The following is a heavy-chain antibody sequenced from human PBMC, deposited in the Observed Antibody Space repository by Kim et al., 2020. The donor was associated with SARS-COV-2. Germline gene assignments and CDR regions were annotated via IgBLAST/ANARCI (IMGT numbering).Heavy chain of an antibody. V-gene: IGHV4-4*02. J-gene: IGHJ3*02. CDR3: ARDEYSSSTFDI. CDR1: GGPISSSNW. D-gene: IGHD6-6*01. Sequence: SETLSLTCAASGGPISSSNWWSWVRQPSGKVLEWIGEIYHSGSTNYNPSLKSRVTISVDKSKNQFSLMLSSVTAADTAVYYCARDEYSSSTFDIWGQGTMVTVSS. CDR2: IYHSGST.